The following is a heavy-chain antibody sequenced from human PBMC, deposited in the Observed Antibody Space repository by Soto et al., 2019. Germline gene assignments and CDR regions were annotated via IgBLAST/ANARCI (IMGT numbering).Heavy chain of an antibody. CDR2: ISSSSSYI. CDR1: GFTFSSYS. CDR3: ARDRSSGYYYVGGLDY. V-gene: IGHV3-21*01. J-gene: IGHJ4*02. Sequence: PGGSLRLSCAASGFTFSSYSMNWVRQAPGKGLEWVSSISSSSSYIYYADSVKGRFTISRDNAKNSLYLQMNSLRAEDTAVYYCARDRSSGYYYVGGLDYWGQGTLVTVSS. D-gene: IGHD3-22*01.